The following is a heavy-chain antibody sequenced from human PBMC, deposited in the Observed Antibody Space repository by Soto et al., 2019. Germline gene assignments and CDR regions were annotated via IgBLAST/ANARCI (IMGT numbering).Heavy chain of an antibody. CDR2: INHSGST. CDR3: ARAARYCTNGVCYSNFDY. CDR1: GGSFSSYY. V-gene: IGHV4-34*01. Sequence: SETLSLTCAVYGGSFSSYYWSWIRQPPGKGLEWIGEINHSGSTNYNPSLKSRVTISVDTSKNQFSLKLSSVTAADTAVYYCARAARYCTNGVCYSNFDYWGQGTLVTVSS. J-gene: IGHJ4*02. D-gene: IGHD2-8*01.